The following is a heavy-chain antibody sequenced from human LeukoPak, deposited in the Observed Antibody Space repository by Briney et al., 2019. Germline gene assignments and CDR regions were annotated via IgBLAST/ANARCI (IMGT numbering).Heavy chain of an antibody. CDR2: ISGSGGST. CDR1: AFTFSDHY. CDR3: AKDQLVLGFHFDY. J-gene: IGHJ4*02. D-gene: IGHD2-8*02. Sequence: PGGSLRLSCAASAFTFSDHYMSWVRQAPGKGLEWVSAISGSGGSTYYADSVKGRFTISRDNSKNTLYLQMNSLRAEDTAVYYCAKDQLVLGFHFDYWGQGTLVTVSS. V-gene: IGHV3-23*01.